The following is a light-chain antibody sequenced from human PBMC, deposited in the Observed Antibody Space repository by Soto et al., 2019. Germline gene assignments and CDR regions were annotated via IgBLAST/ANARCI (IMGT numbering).Light chain of an antibody. CDR1: QNLSRN. Sequence: EIVMTQSPATLSVSSGERATLSCRASQNLSRNLDWYQQRPGHAPRLLIHGASTRATGVPARFSGSGYGTDFTLTISSLQSEDFAVYYCQQYDRWPHTFGQGTKLQIK. CDR2: GAS. J-gene: IGKJ2*01. CDR3: QQYDRWPHT. V-gene: IGKV3-15*01.